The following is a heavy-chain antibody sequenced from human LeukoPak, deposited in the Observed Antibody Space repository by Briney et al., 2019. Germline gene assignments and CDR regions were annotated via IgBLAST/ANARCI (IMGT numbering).Heavy chain of an antibody. CDR2: ISSSSSTI. D-gene: IGHD6-6*01. CDR1: GFTFSSYS. V-gene: IGHV3-48*01. Sequence: PGGSLRLSCAASGFTFSSYSMNWVRQAPGKGLEWVSYISSSSSTIYYADSVKGRFTISRDNAKNSLYLQMNSLRAEDTAVYYCARARAPLRDSLGYWGQGTLVTVSS. J-gene: IGHJ4*02. CDR3: ARARAPLRDSLGY.